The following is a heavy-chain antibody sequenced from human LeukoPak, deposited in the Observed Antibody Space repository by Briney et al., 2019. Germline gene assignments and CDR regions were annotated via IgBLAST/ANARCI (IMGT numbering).Heavy chain of an antibody. J-gene: IGHJ4*02. CDR3: ARDGLAYYDILTGFDY. CDR2: INPSGGST. V-gene: IGHV1-46*01. D-gene: IGHD3-9*01. CDR1: GYTFTIYY. Sequence: VASVKVSCKASGYTFTIYYMHWVRQAPGQGLEWMGIINPSGGSTSYAQKFQGRVTMTRDTSTSTVYMELSSLRSEDTAVYYCARDGLAYYDILTGFDYWGQGTLVTVSS.